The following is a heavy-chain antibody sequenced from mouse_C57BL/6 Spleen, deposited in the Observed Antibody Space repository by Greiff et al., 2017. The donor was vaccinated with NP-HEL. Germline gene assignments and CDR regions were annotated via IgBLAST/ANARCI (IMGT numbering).Heavy chain of an antibody. D-gene: IGHD1-1*01. Sequence: QVQLQQSGAELVRPGSSVKLSCKASGYTFTSYWMDWVKQRPGQGLEWIGNIYPSDSETHYNQKFKDKATLPVDKSSSTAYMQLSSLTSEDSAVYYCARVYGSSLFDYWGQGTTLTVSS. J-gene: IGHJ2*01. CDR2: IYPSDSET. V-gene: IGHV1-61*01. CDR3: ARVYGSSLFDY. CDR1: GYTFTSYW.